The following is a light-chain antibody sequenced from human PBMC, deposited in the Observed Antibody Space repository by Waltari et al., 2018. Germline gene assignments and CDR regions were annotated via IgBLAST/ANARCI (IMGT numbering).Light chain of an antibody. CDR2: DDS. CDR3: QVWEGSSDHYV. V-gene: IGLV3-21*03. J-gene: IGLJ1*01. Sequence: SYVLPQPAAVSVAPGKTARITCEGNNIGGKTVPWYQLRPGQAPVLVVHDDSDRPSGIPERFSGSNSGNTATLTISGVEVGDEGDYYCQVWEGSSDHYVFGTGTAVSV. CDR1: NIGGKT.